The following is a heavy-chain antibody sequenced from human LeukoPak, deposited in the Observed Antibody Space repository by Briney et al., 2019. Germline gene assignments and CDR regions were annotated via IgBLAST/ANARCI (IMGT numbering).Heavy chain of an antibody. Sequence: GGSLRLSCAASGFTFSSYSMNWVRQAPGKGLEWVSSISSSSSYIYYADSVKGRFTISRDNAKNSLYLQMDSLRAEDTAVYYCARDSPDDSSGSDYFDYWGQGTLVTVSS. D-gene: IGHD3-22*01. CDR2: ISSSSSYI. CDR1: GFTFSSYS. CDR3: ARDSPDDSSGSDYFDY. J-gene: IGHJ4*02. V-gene: IGHV3-21*01.